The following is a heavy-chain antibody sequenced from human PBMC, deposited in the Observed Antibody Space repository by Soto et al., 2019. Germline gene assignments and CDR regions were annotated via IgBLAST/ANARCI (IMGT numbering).Heavy chain of an antibody. CDR3: ARDGYGDYGY. CDR1: GYTFTSNG. J-gene: IGHJ4*02. V-gene: IGHV1-18*01. Sequence: QVQLVQSGAEVKKPGTSVKVSCKASGYTFTSNGISWVRQAPGQGLEWMGWISTYIGNTNYAQKLQGRVTMTRDTCTSIAYMELRDLRSDDTAVYYCARDGYGDYGYWGQGSLVTVSS. CDR2: ISTYIGNT. D-gene: IGHD4-17*01.